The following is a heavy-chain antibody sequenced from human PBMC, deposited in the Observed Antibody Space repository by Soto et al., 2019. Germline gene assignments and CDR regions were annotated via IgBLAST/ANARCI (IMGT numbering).Heavy chain of an antibody. CDR2: VYWDNDV. V-gene: IGHV2-5*02. Sequence: QITLKESGPTLVKPTQTLTLTCACSGFSLSTHGVAVRWFRPPHGKALQWLAIVYWDNDVRYSPSLKNRLTVAQDSSNNQAVPGVTNMDPVATATYYCAHRGYPSGSYYGRPFDYWGQGALVSVSS. CDR1: GFSLSTHGVA. D-gene: IGHD3-10*01. J-gene: IGHJ4*02. CDR3: AHRGYPSGSYYGRPFDY.